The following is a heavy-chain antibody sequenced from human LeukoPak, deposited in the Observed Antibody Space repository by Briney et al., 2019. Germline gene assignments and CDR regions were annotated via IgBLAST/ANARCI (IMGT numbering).Heavy chain of an antibody. CDR3: ARRAPEDAFDI. CDR1: GFTFSSYS. Sequence: GGALRLSCAASGFTFSSYSMNWVRQAPGKGLEWVSSISSSSSYIYYADSVKGRFTISRDNAKNSLYLQMNSLRAEDTAVYYCARRAPEDAFDIWGQGTMVTVSS. J-gene: IGHJ3*02. V-gene: IGHV3-21*01. CDR2: ISSSSSYI.